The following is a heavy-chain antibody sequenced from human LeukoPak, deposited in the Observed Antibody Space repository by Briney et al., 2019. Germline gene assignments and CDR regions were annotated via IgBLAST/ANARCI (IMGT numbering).Heavy chain of an antibody. Sequence: ASVKVSCKASGGTFSSYAISWVRQAPGQGLEWMGRIIPILGIANYAQKFQGRVTITADKSTSTAYMELSSLRSEDTAVYYCARGPPNYYDSSGYYFYWGQGTLVTASS. CDR1: GGTFSSYA. CDR2: IIPILGIA. J-gene: IGHJ4*02. CDR3: ARGPPNYYDSSGYYFY. V-gene: IGHV1-69*04. D-gene: IGHD3-22*01.